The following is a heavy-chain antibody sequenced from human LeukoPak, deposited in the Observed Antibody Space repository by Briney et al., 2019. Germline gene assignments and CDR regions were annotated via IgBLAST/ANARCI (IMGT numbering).Heavy chain of an antibody. V-gene: IGHV4-4*07. D-gene: IGHD5-12*01. CDR2: IYTSGST. Sequence: SETLSLTCTVSGGSISSYYWSWIRQPAGKGLEWIGRIYTSGSTNYNPSLKSRVTMSVDTSKNQFSLKLSSVTAADTAVYYCARGITNGGLATIGYYHYYMDVWGKGTTVTVSS. CDR3: ARGITNGGLATIGYYHYYMDV. J-gene: IGHJ6*03. CDR1: GGSISSYY.